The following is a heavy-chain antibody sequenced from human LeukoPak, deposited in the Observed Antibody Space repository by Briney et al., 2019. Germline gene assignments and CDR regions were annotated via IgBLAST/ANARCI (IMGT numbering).Heavy chain of an antibody. Sequence: SVKVSFKASVGTFSSYAISWVRQAPGQGLEWMGGIIPIFGTANYAQKLQGRVTITTKESTSTDYTELSSLRSEDTGVYYCARDGAYYYDSSGQNDAFDIWGQGTMVTVSS. V-gene: IGHV1-69*05. CDR2: IIPIFGTA. CDR3: ARDGAYYYDSSGQNDAFDI. CDR1: VGTFSSYA. J-gene: IGHJ3*02. D-gene: IGHD3-22*01.